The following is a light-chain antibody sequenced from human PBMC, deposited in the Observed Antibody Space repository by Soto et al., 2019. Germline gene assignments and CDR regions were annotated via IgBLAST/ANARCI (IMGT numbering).Light chain of an antibody. CDR3: CSYTISATLV. CDR2: EVR. V-gene: IGLV2-14*01. Sequence: QSALTQPASVSGSPGKSITISCSGTTNDIGGYNYVSWYQHHPGKVPKVIIYEVRNRPSGVSNRFSGSKSGNTASLTISGLQAEDEADYSCCSYTISATLVFGGGTTLTVL. J-gene: IGLJ3*02. CDR1: TNDIGGYNY.